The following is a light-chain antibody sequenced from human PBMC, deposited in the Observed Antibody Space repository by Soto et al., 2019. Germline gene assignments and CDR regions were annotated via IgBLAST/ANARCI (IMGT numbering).Light chain of an antibody. CDR3: QQYTNWVRT. J-gene: IGKJ1*01. CDR1: QSVSSSY. CDR2: DAS. Sequence: EIVLTQSACTLSLSPGDRATLSWRASQSVSSSYLAWYQQRPGQAPRLLIYDASTRATGIPARFSGSGYGTEFNLTISSLQSEDFAVYYCQQYTNWVRTFGRGTKVDIK. V-gene: IGKV3-15*01.